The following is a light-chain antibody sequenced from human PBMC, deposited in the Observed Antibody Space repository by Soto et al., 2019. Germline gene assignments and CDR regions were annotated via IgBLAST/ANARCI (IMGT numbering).Light chain of an antibody. CDR2: WAS. V-gene: IGKV4-1*01. J-gene: IGKJ2*01. CDR1: QSVLYSSKNKNF. Sequence: DIVMTQSPDSLAVSLGERATINCKSSQSVLYSSKNKNFLAWYQQKPGQPPKLLIYWASTRESGVPDRFSGSGSGTDFTLTISSLQAEDVAVYYCQQYHTTPYTFGRGTRLEIK. CDR3: QQYHTTPYT.